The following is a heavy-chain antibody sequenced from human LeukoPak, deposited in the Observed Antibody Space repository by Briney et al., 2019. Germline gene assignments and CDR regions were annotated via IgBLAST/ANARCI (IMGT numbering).Heavy chain of an antibody. CDR3: ARDVVGDFDY. V-gene: IGHV4-39*02. CDR1: GGSISSSSYY. J-gene: IGHJ4*02. Sequence: SETLSLTCTVSGGSISSSSYYWGWIRQPPGKGLEWIGSIYYSGSTYYNPSLKSRVTISVDTSKNQFSLKLSSVTAADTAVYYCARDVVGDFDYWGQGTPVTVSS. D-gene: IGHD1-26*01. CDR2: IYYSGST.